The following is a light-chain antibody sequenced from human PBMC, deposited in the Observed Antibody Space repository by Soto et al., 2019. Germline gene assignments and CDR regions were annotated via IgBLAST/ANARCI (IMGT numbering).Light chain of an antibody. V-gene: IGKV3-20*01. CDR2: GAS. Sequence: EIVLTQSPGTLSLSPGERATLSCRASQSVSSSYLAWYQQKPGQAPRLLIYGASSRATGIPDRFSGSGSGTDFTLNISRLEPEDFAVYYCQQYGSSTPLTFGGGTKVEIK. CDR1: QSVSSSY. J-gene: IGKJ4*01. CDR3: QQYGSSTPLT.